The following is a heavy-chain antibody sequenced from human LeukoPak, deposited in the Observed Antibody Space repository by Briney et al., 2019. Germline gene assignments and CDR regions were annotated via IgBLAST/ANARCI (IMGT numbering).Heavy chain of an antibody. CDR2: FSYSGST. Sequence: PSETLSLTCTVSGGSISGYYWDWIRQPPGKGLEWIGYFSYSGSTNYNPSLKSRVTISVDTSKNQFSLKLTSVTAADTAVYYSARGRRHVSNYYFDYWGQGTLVTVSS. J-gene: IGHJ4*02. V-gene: IGHV4-59*01. CDR1: GGSISGYY. D-gene: IGHD5-24*01. CDR3: ARGRRHVSNYYFDY.